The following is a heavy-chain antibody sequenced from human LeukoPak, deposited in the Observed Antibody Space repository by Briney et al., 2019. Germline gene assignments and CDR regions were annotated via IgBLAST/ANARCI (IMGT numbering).Heavy chain of an antibody. D-gene: IGHD2-8*02. Sequence: GGSLRLSCAASGFTFSRYGMHWVRQAPGKGLECVTFIQYDGSDKYYTDSVKGRFTISRDNSKSTLYLQMNSLRAEDTALYYCAKRDCIGSGCGYYYMDVWGKGTTVTVSS. CDR2: IQYDGSDK. CDR3: AKRDCIGSGCGYYYMDV. J-gene: IGHJ6*03. CDR1: GFTFSRYG. V-gene: IGHV3-30*02.